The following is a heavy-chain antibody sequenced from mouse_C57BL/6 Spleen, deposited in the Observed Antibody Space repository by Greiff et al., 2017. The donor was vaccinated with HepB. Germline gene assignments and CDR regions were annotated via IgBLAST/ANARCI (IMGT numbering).Heavy chain of an antibody. CDR3: TRDIGPYSNPWYFDV. D-gene: IGHD2-5*01. CDR1: GFTFSSYA. CDR2: ISSGGDYI. V-gene: IGHV5-9-1*02. Sequence: DVMLVESGEGLVKPGGSLKLSCAASGFTFSSYAMSWVRQTPEQRLEWVAYISSGGDYIYYADTVKGRVTISRDNARNTRYLQMSSLKSEDTAMYYCTRDIGPYSNPWYFDVWGTGTTVTVSS. J-gene: IGHJ1*03.